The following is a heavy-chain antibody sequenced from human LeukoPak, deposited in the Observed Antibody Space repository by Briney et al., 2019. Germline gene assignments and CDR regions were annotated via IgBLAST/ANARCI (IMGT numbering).Heavy chain of an antibody. CDR2: IYTSGST. CDR1: GGSISSGSYY. D-gene: IGHD6-19*01. V-gene: IGHV4-61*02. Sequence: TLSLTCTVSGGSISSGSYYWRWIRQPAGKGLEWIGRIYTSGSTNYNPSLKSRVTISVDTYKTQFSLKLSSVTAADTAVYYCAGSSGYSSGWRVDYWGQGTLVTVSS. J-gene: IGHJ4*02. CDR3: AGSSGYSSGWRVDY.